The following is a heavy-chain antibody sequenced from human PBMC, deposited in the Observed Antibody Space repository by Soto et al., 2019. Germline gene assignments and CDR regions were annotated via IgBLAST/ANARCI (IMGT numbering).Heavy chain of an antibody. Sequence: SETLSLTCAVYGGTFSGYYWSWIRQTPEKGLEWIGEINQSGSTNYIPSLKSRLTISVDTSKNQFSLQLTSVTAADTAVYYCARARSYDRSGYYYNGFAYWGQGTLVTVSS. CDR1: GGTFSGYY. CDR2: INQSGST. D-gene: IGHD3-22*01. CDR3: ARARSYDRSGYYYNGFAY. V-gene: IGHV4-34*01. J-gene: IGHJ4*02.